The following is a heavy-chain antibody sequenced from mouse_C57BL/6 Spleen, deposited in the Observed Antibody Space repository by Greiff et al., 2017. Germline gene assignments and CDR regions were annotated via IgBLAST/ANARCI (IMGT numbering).Heavy chain of an antibody. CDR2: ISSGGSYT. J-gene: IGHJ1*03. V-gene: IGHV5-6*01. Sequence: DVQLVESGGDLVKPGGSLKLSCAASGFTFSSYGMSWVRQTPDKRLEWVATISSGGSYTYYPDSVKGRFTISRDNAKNTLYLQMSSLKSEDTAMYYCARLGTTVWYFDVWGTGTTVTVSS. D-gene: IGHD1-1*01. CDR3: ARLGTTVWYFDV. CDR1: GFTFSSYG.